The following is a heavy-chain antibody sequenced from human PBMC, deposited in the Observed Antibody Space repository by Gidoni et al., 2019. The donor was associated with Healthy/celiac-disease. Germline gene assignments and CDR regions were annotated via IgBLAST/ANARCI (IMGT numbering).Heavy chain of an antibody. CDR1: GFSLSTSGVG. J-gene: IGHJ6*02. D-gene: IGHD5-12*01. CDR3: AHQSSYEPYYYYGMDV. Sequence: QITLKESGPTLVKPTQTLTLTCTFSGFSLSTSGVGVGWILQPPGKALEWLALIYWDDDKRYSPSLKSRLTITKDTSKNQVVLTMTNMDPVDTATYYCAHQSSYEPYYYYGMDVWGQGTTVTVSS. CDR2: IYWDDDK. V-gene: IGHV2-5*02.